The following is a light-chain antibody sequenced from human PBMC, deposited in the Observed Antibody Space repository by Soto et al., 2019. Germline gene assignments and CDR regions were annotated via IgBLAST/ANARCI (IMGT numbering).Light chain of an antibody. V-gene: IGLV2-14*01. J-gene: IGLJ1*01. Sequence: QSVLTQPASVSGSPGQSITISCTGTSRDVGGYIYVSWYQHHPGKAPKLMIYEVRNRPSGVSNRFSGSKSGNTASLTISGLQAEDEADYYCSSYTSSSTLYVFGTGTKVTVL. CDR3: SSYTSSSTLYV. CDR1: SRDVGGYIY. CDR2: EVR.